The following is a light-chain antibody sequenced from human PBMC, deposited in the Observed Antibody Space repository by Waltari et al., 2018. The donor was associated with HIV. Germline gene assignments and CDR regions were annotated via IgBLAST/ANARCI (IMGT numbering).Light chain of an antibody. CDR2: EVS. CDR1: SSDVGSYSY. Sequence: QSAPTQPASVSGSPGQSITISCTGSSSDVGSYSYVSWYQQHPGKAPKLMIYEVSNRPAGVSHRFAGSKSGNTASLTISGLQPEDEADYYCNSYTSISTWVFGGGTKLTVL. J-gene: IGLJ3*02. V-gene: IGLV2-14*01. CDR3: NSYTSISTWV.